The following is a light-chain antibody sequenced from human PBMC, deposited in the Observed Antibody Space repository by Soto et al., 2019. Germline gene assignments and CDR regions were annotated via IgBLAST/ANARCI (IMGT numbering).Light chain of an antibody. CDR3: SSYTSTGTLVV. J-gene: IGLJ2*01. CDR2: EVS. CDR1: SSDVGVYNY. Sequence: QSALTQPASVSGSPGQSITISCTGTSSDVGVYNYVSWYQQHPGKAPKLMIYEVSHRPSGVSNRFSGSKSGNTASLTISGLQAEDEDDYYCSSYTSTGTLVVFGGGTKLTVL. V-gene: IGLV2-14*01.